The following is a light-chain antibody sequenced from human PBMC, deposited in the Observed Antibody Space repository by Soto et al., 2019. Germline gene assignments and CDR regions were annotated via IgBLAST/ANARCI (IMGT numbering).Light chain of an antibody. J-gene: IGKJ2*01. Sequence: EIVMTQSPATLSASPGERATLSCRASQSVSSNLAWYQQKPGQAPRLLIYGASTRATGIPARFSGSGSGTEFTLTLSSLQSADFAVYYCQQYNNWPPKYTFGQGTKLEIK. V-gene: IGKV3-15*01. CDR1: QSVSSN. CDR3: QQYNNWPPKYT. CDR2: GAS.